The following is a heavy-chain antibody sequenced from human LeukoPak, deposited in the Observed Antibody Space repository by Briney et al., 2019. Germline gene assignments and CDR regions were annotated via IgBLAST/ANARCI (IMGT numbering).Heavy chain of an antibody. D-gene: IGHD6-19*01. J-gene: IGHJ4*02. CDR3: ARARIAVAASFDY. CDR1: GVSISIYY. V-gene: IGHV4-59*01. CDR2: IYYIGST. Sequence: EPSETLSLTCTVSGVSISIYYWSWIRQPPGRGLEWIGYIYYIGSTNYNPSLKGRVTISVDTSKTQFSLKRSSVTAADTAGYYCARARIAVAASFDYWGQGTLVTVSS.